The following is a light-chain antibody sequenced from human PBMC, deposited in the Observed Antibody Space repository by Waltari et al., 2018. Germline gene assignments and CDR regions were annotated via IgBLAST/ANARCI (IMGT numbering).Light chain of an antibody. CDR1: SSAVCGYHS. CDR3: CSYAGSYRGV. V-gene: IGLV2-11*01. CDR2: DVS. Sequence: QSALTQPRSVSGSPGQSVTIPCTGTSSAVCGYHSVSWYQQHPGKAPKLMIYDVSKRPSGVPDRFSGSKSGNTASLTISGLQAEDEADYYCCSYAGSYRGVFGGGTKLTVL. J-gene: IGLJ2*01.